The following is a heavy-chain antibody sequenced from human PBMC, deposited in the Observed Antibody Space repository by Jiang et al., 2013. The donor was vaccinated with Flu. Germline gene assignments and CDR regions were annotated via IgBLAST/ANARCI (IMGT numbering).Heavy chain of an antibody. D-gene: IGHD1-26*01. CDR3: ARDGGSYGY. V-gene: IGHV4-59*01. CDR1: GGSISSYY. Sequence: GPGLVKPSETLSLTCTVSGGSISSYYWSWIRQPPGKGLEWIGYIYYSGSTNYNPSLKSRVTISVDTSKNQFSLKLSSVTAADTAVYYCARDGGSYGYWGQGTLVTVSS. CDR2: IYYSGST. J-gene: IGHJ4*02.